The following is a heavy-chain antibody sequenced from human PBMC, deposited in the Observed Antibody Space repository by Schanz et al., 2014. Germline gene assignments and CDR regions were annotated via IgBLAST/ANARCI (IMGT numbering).Heavy chain of an antibody. CDR3: LAPDYGMDV. Sequence: QVQVVQSGGGLVKPGGSLRLSCAASGFVFGDYYMTWIRQAPGKGLEWVSLISDSGDTAYYADSVKGRFTISRDNAKNSLYLQMNTLRAEDTAVYYCLAPDYGMDVWGQGTTVTVSS. CDR1: GFVFGDYY. J-gene: IGHJ6*02. V-gene: IGHV3-11*04. CDR2: ISDSGDTA.